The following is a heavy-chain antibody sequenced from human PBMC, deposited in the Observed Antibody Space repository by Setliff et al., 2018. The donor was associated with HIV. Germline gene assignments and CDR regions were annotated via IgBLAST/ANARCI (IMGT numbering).Heavy chain of an antibody. CDR1: GGTFSSYA. CDR3: ARAYPIEQQLVYGPFDY. Sequence: SVKVSCKASGGTFSSYAISWVRQAPGQGLEWMGGIIPILGIANYAQKFQGRVTITADESTSTAYMELSSLRSEDTAVYYCARAYPIEQQLVYGPFDYWGQGTLVTVSS. D-gene: IGHD6-13*01. V-gene: IGHV1-69*10. J-gene: IGHJ4*02. CDR2: IIPILGIA.